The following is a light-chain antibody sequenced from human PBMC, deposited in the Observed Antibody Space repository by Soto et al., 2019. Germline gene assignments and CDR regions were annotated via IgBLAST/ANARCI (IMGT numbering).Light chain of an antibody. CDR3: SSYTSSSTFWV. V-gene: IGLV2-14*01. J-gene: IGLJ3*02. CDR1: SSDVGGYNY. CDR2: DVS. Sequence: QSVLTQPASVSGSPRQSITISCTGTSSDVGGYNYVSWYQQHPGKAPKLMIYDVSNRPSGVANRFSGSKSGNTASLTISGLQAEDEADYYCSSYTSSSTFWVFGGGTKLTVL.